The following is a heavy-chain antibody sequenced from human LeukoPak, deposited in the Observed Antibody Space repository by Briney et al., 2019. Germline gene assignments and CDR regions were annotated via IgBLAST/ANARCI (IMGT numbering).Heavy chain of an antibody. CDR1: GGSISSGGYY. CDR2: IYYSGST. V-gene: IGHV4-31*03. CDR3: ARGDPFDAFDY. Sequence: SETLSLTCTVSGGSISSGGYYWSWIRQHPGTGLEWIGYIYYSGSTYYNPSLKSRVTISVDTSKNQFSLKLSSVTAADTAVYYCARGDPFDAFDYWGQGTLVTVSS. J-gene: IGHJ4*02. D-gene: IGHD3-9*01.